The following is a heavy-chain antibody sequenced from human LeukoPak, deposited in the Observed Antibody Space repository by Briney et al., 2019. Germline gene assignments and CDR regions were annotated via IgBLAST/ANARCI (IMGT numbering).Heavy chain of an antibody. J-gene: IGHJ4*01. CDR1: GFTFSSNA. CDR2: ISGSGGNT. Sequence: PGGSLRLSCAGSGFTFSSNALSWVRQAPGKGLEWVSAISGSGGNTYYADSVRGRFTISRDNSKNTLYLQMNTLRAEDTAVYYCATAKQARRYFDYWGQEPWSPSPQ. D-gene: IGHD6-13*01. V-gene: IGHV3-23*01. CDR3: ATAKQARRYFDY.